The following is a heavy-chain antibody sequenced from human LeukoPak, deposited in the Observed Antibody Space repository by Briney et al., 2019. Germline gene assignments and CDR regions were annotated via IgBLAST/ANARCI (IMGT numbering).Heavy chain of an antibody. CDR2: ISWNSGSI. CDR3: AKAPRGNDDYFDY. D-gene: IGHD3-10*01. V-gene: IGHV3-9*01. CDR1: GFTFDDYG. Sequence: GRPLRLSCAASGFTFDDYGMHWVRQAPGKGLEWVSGISWNSGSIGYADSVEGRFTISRDNAKNSLYLQMNSLRAEDTALYYCAKAPRGNDDYFDYWGQGTLVTVSS. J-gene: IGHJ4*02.